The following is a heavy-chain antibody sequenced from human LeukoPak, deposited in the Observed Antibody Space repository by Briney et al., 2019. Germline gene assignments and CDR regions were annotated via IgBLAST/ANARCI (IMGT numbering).Heavy chain of an antibody. CDR3: ARSPGGFDFWSGYSFDP. CDR2: IYHSGST. J-gene: IGHJ5*02. Sequence: PSETLSLTCAVSGYSISSGYYWGWIRQPPGKGLEWIGRIYHSGSTYYNPSLKSRVTISVDASKNQFSLKLSSVTAADTAVYYCARSPGGFDFWSGYSFDPWGQGTLITVSS. D-gene: IGHD3-3*01. CDR1: GYSISSGYY. V-gene: IGHV4-38-2*01.